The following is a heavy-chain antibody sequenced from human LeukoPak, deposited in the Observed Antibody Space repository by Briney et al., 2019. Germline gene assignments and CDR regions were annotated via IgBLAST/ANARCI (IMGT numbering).Heavy chain of an antibody. V-gene: IGHV4-34*01. CDR1: GGSFSGYY. Sequence: SETLSLTCAVYGGSFSGYYWSWIRQPPGKELEWIGEINHSGSTNYNPSLKSRVTISVDTSKNQFSLKLSSVTAADTAVYYCARGRYRATVTTGFDYWGQGTLVTVSS. D-gene: IGHD4-17*01. CDR2: INHSGST. CDR3: ARGRYRATVTTGFDY. J-gene: IGHJ4*02.